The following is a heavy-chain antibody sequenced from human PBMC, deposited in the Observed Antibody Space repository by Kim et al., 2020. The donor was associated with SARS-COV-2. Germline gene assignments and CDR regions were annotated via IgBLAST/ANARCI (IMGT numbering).Heavy chain of an antibody. CDR3: AREAGIAVAGDFDY. V-gene: IGHV4-39*01. J-gene: IGHJ4*02. D-gene: IGHD6-19*01. Sequence: NPSLKKRVTITVDTSKNQFSRNLSSVTAADTAVYYCAREAGIAVAGDFDYWGQGTLVTVSS.